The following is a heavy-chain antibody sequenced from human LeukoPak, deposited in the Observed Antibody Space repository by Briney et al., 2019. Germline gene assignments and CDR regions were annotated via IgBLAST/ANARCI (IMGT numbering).Heavy chain of an antibody. V-gene: IGHV4-39*01. D-gene: IGHD6-19*01. CDR2: VYYSGST. CDR3: ARRSGWYVDY. CDR1: GGSISSTAYY. J-gene: IGHJ4*02. Sequence: SETLSLTCTVSGGSISSTAYYWDWIRQPPGKGLEWIGSVYYSGSTYYNPSLKSRVTISVDTSKNQFSLKLSSVTAADTAVYYCARRSGWYVDYWGQRTLVTVSS.